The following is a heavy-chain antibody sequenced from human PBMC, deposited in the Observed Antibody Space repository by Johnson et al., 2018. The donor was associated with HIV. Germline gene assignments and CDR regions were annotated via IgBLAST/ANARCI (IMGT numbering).Heavy chain of an antibody. D-gene: IGHD6-13*01. J-gene: IGHJ3*02. V-gene: IGHV3-66*01. Sequence: VQLVESGGGLVQPGGSLRLSCAASGFTFSSYWMSWVRQAPGKGLEWVSVIYSGGSTYYADSVKGRFTISRDNSKNTLYLQMNSVSAEDTALYYCARDRGGSWPYDAFDIWGQGTMVTVSS. CDR2: IYSGGST. CDR3: ARDRGGSWPYDAFDI. CDR1: GFTFSSYW.